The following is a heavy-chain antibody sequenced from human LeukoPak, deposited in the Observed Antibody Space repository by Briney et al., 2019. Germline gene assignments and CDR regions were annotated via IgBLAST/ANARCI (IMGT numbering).Heavy chain of an antibody. CDR2: ISAYNGNP. CDR3: ANLAVAGTSDAFDI. J-gene: IGHJ3*02. Sequence: GASVKVSCEASGYTFTSYGYNWVRQAPGQGLEWMGWISAYNGNPTYAQKFQGRVTMTTVTSTSTVYMELSSLRSEDTAVYYCANLAVAGTSDAFDIWGQGTMVTVSS. V-gene: IGHV1-18*01. D-gene: IGHD6-19*01. CDR1: GYTFTSYG.